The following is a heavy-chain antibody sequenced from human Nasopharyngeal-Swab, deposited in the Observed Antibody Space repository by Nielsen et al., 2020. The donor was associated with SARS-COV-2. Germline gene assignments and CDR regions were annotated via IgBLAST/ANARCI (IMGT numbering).Heavy chain of an antibody. Sequence: SVKVSCQASGSTFSSSAISWVRQAPGQGLAWMGGIIPIFGTANYAQKFQGRVTITADESTSTAYMELSSLRSEDTAVYYCARDLWRRAARDYYYYGMDVWGQGTTVTVSS. CDR3: ARDLWRRAARDYYYYGMDV. D-gene: IGHD3-3*01. V-gene: IGHV1-69*13. CDR2: IIPIFGTA. CDR1: GSTFSSSA. J-gene: IGHJ6*02.